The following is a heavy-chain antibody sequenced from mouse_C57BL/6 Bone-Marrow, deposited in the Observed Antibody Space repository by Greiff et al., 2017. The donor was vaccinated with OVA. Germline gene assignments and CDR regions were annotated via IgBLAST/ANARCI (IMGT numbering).Heavy chain of an antibody. CDR1: GYTFTSYG. CDR3: PLSSVPYYYAWDD. V-gene: IGHV1-81*01. D-gene: IGHD3-2*02. CDR2: IYPRSGNT. J-gene: IGHJ4*01. Sequence: VQLQQSGAELARPGASVKLSCKASGYTFTSYGISWVKQRTGQGLEWIGEIYPRSGNTYYNEKFKGKATLTAATSSSTAYMELRSLTSEDSAVYVGPLSSVPYYYAWDDGGQGTSVTVSA.